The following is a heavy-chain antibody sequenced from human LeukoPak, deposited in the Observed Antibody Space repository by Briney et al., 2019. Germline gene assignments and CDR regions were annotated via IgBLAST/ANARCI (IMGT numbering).Heavy chain of an antibody. CDR2: ISVSSRNVI. D-gene: IGHD3-16*01. J-gene: IGHJ3*01. CDR1: GFIFSSYG. CDR3: ARDFGPRLYAFDV. V-gene: IGHV3-48*04. Sequence: GGSLRLSCAASGFIFSSYGMNWVRQAPGKGLEWLSYISVSSRNVIDYADSVKGRFTISRDDAKNSLYLQMDSLRAEDTAVYFCARDFGPRLYAFDVWGQGTMITVSS.